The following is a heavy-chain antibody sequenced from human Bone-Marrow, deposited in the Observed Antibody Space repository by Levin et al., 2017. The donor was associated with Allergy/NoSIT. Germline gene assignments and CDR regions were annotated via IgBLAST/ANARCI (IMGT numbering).Heavy chain of an antibody. CDR1: GPTFSNAW. CDR3: TTEIWSTYYNRPNWFDP. CDR2: IKSKTDGGTT. J-gene: IGHJ5*02. V-gene: IGHV3-15*01. Sequence: PGESLKISCAASGPTFSNAWMTWVRQAPGKGLEWVGRIKSKTDGGTTDYAAPLKGRFTISRDDSKNTLYLQMNSLKTEDTAVYYCTTEIWSTYYNRPNWFDPWGQGTLVTVSS. D-gene: IGHD3-3*01.